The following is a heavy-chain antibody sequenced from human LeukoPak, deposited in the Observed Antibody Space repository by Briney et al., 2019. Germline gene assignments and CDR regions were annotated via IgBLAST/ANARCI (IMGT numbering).Heavy chain of an antibody. J-gene: IGHJ4*02. CDR1: GFTFSSYG. CDR3: ARHGPGMNFFYLDF. CDR2: IRYDGSNK. V-gene: IGHV3-30*02. Sequence: GGSLRLSCAASGFTFSSYGMHWVRQAPGKGLEWVAFIRYDGSNKYYADSVKGRFTISRDNSKNTLYLQMNSLRAEDTALYYCARHGPGMNFFYLDFWGQGTLVTVAS. D-gene: IGHD3-10*01.